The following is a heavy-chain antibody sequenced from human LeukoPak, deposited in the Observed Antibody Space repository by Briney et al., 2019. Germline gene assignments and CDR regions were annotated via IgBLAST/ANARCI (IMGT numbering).Heavy chain of an antibody. J-gene: IGHJ5*02. CDR2: IYHSGST. CDR3: AGDRYYGSGSPA. V-gene: IGHV4-38-2*02. Sequence: SETLSLTCTVSGYSISSGYYWGWIRQPPGKGLEWIGSIYHSGSTYYNPSLKSRVTISVDTSKNQFSLKLSSVTAADTAVYYCAGDRYYGSGSPAWGQGTLVTVSS. CDR1: GYSISSGYY. D-gene: IGHD3-10*01.